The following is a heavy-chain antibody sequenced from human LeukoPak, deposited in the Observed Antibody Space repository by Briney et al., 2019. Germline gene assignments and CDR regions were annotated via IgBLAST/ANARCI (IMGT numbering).Heavy chain of an antibody. D-gene: IGHD6-13*01. CDR3: AKDGIAAAGPFDY. CDR2: ISHDGSNK. Sequence: GGSLRLSCAASGFTFSNYGMHWVRQAPGKGLEWVALISHDGSNKYYADSVKGRFTISRDDSKNTLYLQMTSLRAEDTALYYCAKDGIAAAGPFDYWGQGTLVTVSS. CDR1: GFTFSNYG. J-gene: IGHJ4*02. V-gene: IGHV3-30*18.